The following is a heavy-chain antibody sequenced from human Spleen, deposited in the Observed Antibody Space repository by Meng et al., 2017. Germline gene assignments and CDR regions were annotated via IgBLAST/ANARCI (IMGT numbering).Heavy chain of an antibody. V-gene: IGHV3-23*01. CDR1: GFTFDNYG. D-gene: IGHD3-16*01. CDR3: AKDRLDGNAYFNYFDY. J-gene: IGHJ4*02. CDR2: ISGGRGSI. Sequence: GESLKISCVASGFTFDNYGMGWVRQAPGKGLEWLSVISGGRGSIYYADSVKGRFTISRDNYKNTLYLQMNSLRAEDTALYYCAKDRLDGNAYFNYFDYWGQGTLVTVSS.